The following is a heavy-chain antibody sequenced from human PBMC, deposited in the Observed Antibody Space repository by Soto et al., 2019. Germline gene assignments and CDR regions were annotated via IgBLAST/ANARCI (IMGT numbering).Heavy chain of an antibody. CDR2: INHSGST. D-gene: IGHD2-2*01. CDR1: GGSFSGYY. J-gene: IGHJ4*02. CDR3: AREAPPGCYPCSDY. V-gene: IGHV4-34*01. Sequence: SETMSLTCAVYGGSFSGYYWSWIRQHPGKGLEWIGEINHSGSTNYNPSLRSRVTISVDTSKNQFSLKLSSVTAADTAVYYCAREAPPGCYPCSDYWGQGTLVTVSS.